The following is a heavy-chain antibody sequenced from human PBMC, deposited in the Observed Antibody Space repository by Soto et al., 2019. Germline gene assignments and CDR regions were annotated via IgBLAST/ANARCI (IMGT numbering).Heavy chain of an antibody. CDR1: GFIVSSSH. CDR2: LYNHGKT. J-gene: IGHJ4*02. D-gene: IGHD1-1*01. V-gene: IGHV3-53*01. Sequence: EVQLVESGGGLTQPGGSLRLSCVVSGFIVSSSHMIWVRQAPGKGLEGVSILYNHGKTNYVDSVKGRFTITRDNSKNTVYLQMNSLSVEDTSVYYCAILTEAERQWGQGALVTVSS. CDR3: AILTEAERQ.